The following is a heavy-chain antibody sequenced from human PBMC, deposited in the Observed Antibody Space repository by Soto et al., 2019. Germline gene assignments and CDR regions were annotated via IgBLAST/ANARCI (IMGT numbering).Heavy chain of an antibody. CDR3: ARAWVQIRDAFDI. J-gene: IGHJ3*02. CDR1: GHSIRSRSF. V-gene: IGHV4-38-2*01. CDR2: IDHTTIS. D-gene: IGHD4-17*01. Sequence: TCAVVGHSIRSRSFWGWFRQPPGKGLEWIASIDHTTISYYNPSPKSRVTISVDTSKNQFSLKLSSVTAAVTAVYYCARAWVQIRDAFDIWGQGT.